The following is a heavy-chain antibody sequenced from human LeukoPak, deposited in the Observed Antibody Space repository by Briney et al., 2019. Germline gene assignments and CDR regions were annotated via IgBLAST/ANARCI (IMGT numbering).Heavy chain of an antibody. D-gene: IGHD1-26*01. J-gene: IGHJ3*02. CDR3: ARDLPKWELLRKDAFDI. Sequence: GGSLRLSCAASGFTFSDYYMNWIRQAPGKGLEWVSVIYSGGSTYYADSVKGRFTISRDISKNTLYLQMNSLRAEDTAVYYCARDLPKWELLRKDAFDIWGQGTMVTVSS. CDR1: GFTFSDYY. V-gene: IGHV3-66*01. CDR2: IYSGGST.